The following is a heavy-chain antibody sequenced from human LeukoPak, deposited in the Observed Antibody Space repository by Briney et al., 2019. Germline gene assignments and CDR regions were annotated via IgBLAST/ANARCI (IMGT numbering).Heavy chain of an antibody. CDR3: ATVYYYGSGSYEYYFDY. D-gene: IGHD3-10*01. Sequence: EASVKVSCKVSGYTLTELSMHWVRQAPGEGLEWMGGFDPEDGETIYAQRFQGRVTMTEDTSTDTAYMELSSLRSEDTAVYYCATVYYYGSGSYEYYFDYWGQGTLVTVSS. CDR1: GYTLTELS. V-gene: IGHV1-24*01. CDR2: FDPEDGET. J-gene: IGHJ4*02.